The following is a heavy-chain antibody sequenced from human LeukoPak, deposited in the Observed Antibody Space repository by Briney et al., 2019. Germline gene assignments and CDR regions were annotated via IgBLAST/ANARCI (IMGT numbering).Heavy chain of an antibody. Sequence: GESLKTSCKDSGSSFTNHWIGWVRQMPGKGQEWLGIIHPGDSDTKYRPSFQGQVTFSAYKSINTAYLQWNSLKASDTAMYYCVRQSTVAARPSDHWGQGTPVTVSS. V-gene: IGHV5-51*01. CDR2: IHPGDSDT. D-gene: IGHD6-6*01. CDR1: GSSFTNHW. J-gene: IGHJ4*02. CDR3: VRQSTVAARPSDH.